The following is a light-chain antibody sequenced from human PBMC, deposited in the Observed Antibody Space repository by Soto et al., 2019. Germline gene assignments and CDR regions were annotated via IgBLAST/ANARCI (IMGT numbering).Light chain of an antibody. CDR2: LKSDGSH. J-gene: IGLJ2*01. CDR1: SGHSSYA. Sequence: QPVLTQSPSASASLGASVKLTCTLSSGHSSYAIAWHQQQPEKGPRYLMKLKSDGSHKKGDGIPDRFSGSSSGAERYLTISSLQSEDEADYYCQTWDTGVIFGGGTKVTVL. V-gene: IGLV4-69*01. CDR3: QTWDTGVI.